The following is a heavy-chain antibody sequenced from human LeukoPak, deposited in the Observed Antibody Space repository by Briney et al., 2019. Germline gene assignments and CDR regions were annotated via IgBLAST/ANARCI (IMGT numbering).Heavy chain of an antibody. Sequence: KPSETLSLTCPVSGGSVSRGSYYWSWIRQPPGKGLEWVGYIYFSGSTNYNPSLKSRVTISVDTSKNQFSLKLSSVTAADTAVYYCARVLATVTTGGMDVWGKGTTVTVSS. V-gene: IGHV4-61*01. CDR2: IYFSGST. J-gene: IGHJ6*04. CDR1: GGSVSRGSYY. CDR3: ARVLATVTTGGMDV. D-gene: IGHD4-17*01.